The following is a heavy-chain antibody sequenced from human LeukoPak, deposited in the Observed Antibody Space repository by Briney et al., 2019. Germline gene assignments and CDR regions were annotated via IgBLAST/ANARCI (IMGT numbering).Heavy chain of an antibody. Sequence: PGGSLRLSCAASGFTVSSNYMSWVRQAPGKGLEWVSVIYSGGSTYYADSVKGRFTISRDNSKNTLYLQMNSLRAEDTAVYYCARVGSYGPNNWFDPWGQGTLVTVSS. J-gene: IGHJ5*02. CDR1: GFTVSSNY. CDR2: IYSGGST. CDR3: ARVGSYGPNNWFDP. D-gene: IGHD5-18*01. V-gene: IGHV3-66*01.